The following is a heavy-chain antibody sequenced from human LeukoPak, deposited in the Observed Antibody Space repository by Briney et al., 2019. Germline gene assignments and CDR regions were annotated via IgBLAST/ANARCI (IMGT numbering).Heavy chain of an antibody. V-gene: IGHV4-34*01. CDR3: AREADYCSSTSCYARWFDP. Sequence: SETLSLTCAVYGGSFSGYYWSWIRQPPGKGLEWIGEINHSGSTNYNPSLKSRVTISVDTSKNQFSLKLSSVTAADTAVYYCAREADYCSSTSCYARWFDPWGQGTLVTVSS. CDR2: INHSGST. CDR1: GGSFSGYY. D-gene: IGHD2-2*01. J-gene: IGHJ5*02.